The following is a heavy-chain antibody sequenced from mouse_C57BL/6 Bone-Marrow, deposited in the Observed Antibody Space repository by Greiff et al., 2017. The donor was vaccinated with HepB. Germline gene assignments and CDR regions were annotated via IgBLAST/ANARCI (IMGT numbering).Heavy chain of an antibody. CDR3: ARVLVTVDRFDY. D-gene: IGHD2-3*01. J-gene: IGHJ2*01. V-gene: IGHV1-55*01. Sequence: QVQLQQPGAELVKPGASVKMSCKASGYTFTSYWITWVKQRPGQGLEWIGDIYPGSGSTNSNEKFKSKATLTVDTSSSTAYMQRSSLTSEDSAVYYCARVLVTVDRFDYWGQGTTLTVSS. CDR2: IYPGSGST. CDR1: GYTFTSYW.